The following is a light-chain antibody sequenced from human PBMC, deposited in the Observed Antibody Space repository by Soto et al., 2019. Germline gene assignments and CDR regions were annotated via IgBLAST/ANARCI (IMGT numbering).Light chain of an antibody. CDR2: GDS. Sequence: QPVLTQPPSVSGAPGQRVTISCTGSSSNIGAGYDVHWYQQFPGTAPKLLIFGDSNRPSGVPDRFSGSKSGTSASLAITGLQTDDEADYYCQSYDSSLSGSDVFGTGTQLTVL. CDR1: SSNIGAGYD. J-gene: IGLJ1*01. CDR3: QSYDSSLSGSDV. V-gene: IGLV1-40*01.